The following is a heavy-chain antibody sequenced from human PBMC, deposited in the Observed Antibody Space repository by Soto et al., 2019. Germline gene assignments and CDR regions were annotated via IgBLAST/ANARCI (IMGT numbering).Heavy chain of an antibody. CDR1: GYSFTSYW. D-gene: IGHD2-2*01. V-gene: IGHV5-10-1*01. Sequence: PGESLKISCKGSGYSFTSYWISWVRQMPGKGLEWMGRIDPSDSYTNYSPSFQGHVTISADKSISTAYLQWSSLKASDTAMYYCARLGYCCSTSCHGGMDVWGQGTTVTVSS. J-gene: IGHJ6*02. CDR3: ARLGYCCSTSCHGGMDV. CDR2: IDPSDSYT.